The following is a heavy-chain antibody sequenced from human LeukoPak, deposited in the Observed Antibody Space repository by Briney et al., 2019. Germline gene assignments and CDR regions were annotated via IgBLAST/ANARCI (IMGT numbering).Heavy chain of an antibody. CDR1: GFTFSSYS. CDR3: AKDPTHYRVWDYYETIGLSY. Sequence: GGSLRLSCAASGFTFSSYSMNWVRQAPGKGLEWVSSISPTSSYIYYADSVKGRFTISRDNAKNSLYLQLNSLRAEDTAVYYCAKDPTHYRVWDYYETIGLSYWGQGTLVTVSS. V-gene: IGHV3-21*01. J-gene: IGHJ4*02. CDR2: ISPTSSYI. D-gene: IGHD3-22*01.